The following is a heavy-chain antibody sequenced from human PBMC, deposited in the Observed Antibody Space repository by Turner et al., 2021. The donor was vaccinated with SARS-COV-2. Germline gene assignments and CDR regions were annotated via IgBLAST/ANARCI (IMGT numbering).Heavy chain of an antibody. V-gene: IGHV1-69*04. J-gene: IGHJ4*02. CDR1: GYTFRNYA. Sequence: VQLVQSGAAVKKPGSSVQVSCKPSGYTFRNYAINWVRQAPGQGLEWMGRIVQTFSRTNYAQDFQGRVTITADKSSNTLNMEMSSLRSDDTAVYYCARERAALDYWGQGTLVTVSS. CDR2: IVQTFSRT. CDR3: ARERAALDY. D-gene: IGHD6-13*01.